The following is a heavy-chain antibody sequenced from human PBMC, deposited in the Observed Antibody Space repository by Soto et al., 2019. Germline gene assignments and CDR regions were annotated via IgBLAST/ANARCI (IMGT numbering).Heavy chain of an antibody. V-gene: IGHV3-74*01. CDR2: INSDGSST. J-gene: IGHJ6*02. CDR3: ARVGDYYYGMDV. CDR1: RFTFGSYW. D-gene: IGHD3-10*01. Sequence: PGRSLRLSSSASRFTFGSYWMHWVRQAPGKGLVWVSRINSDGSSTSYAESVKGRFTISRDNAKNTLYVQMNSMRAEDTAVYYCARVGDYYYGMDVWGQGTTVTVSS.